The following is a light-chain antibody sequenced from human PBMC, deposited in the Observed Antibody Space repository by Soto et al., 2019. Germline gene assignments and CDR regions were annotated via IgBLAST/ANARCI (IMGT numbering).Light chain of an antibody. J-gene: IGKJ2*01. Sequence: DIQMTQSPSSLSASVGDRVTITCRARQSISSYVNWYQQKPGKAPKLLIYAASSLQSGVPSRFSGSGSGTDFTLTISSLQPEDFATYYCQQSYSTLPYTFGQGTKLEIK. V-gene: IGKV1-39*01. CDR1: QSISSY. CDR3: QQSYSTLPYT. CDR2: AAS.